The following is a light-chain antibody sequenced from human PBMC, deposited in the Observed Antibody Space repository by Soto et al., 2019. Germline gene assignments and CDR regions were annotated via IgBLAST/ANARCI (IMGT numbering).Light chain of an antibody. V-gene: IGKV1-39*01. CDR3: QNGYSTPLT. J-gene: IGKJ4*01. Sequence: DIQMTQSPSSLSASVGDRVTITCLASQSINTYLHWYQQKPGKAPNLLIYAASTLQSGVPSRFSGSGTGTDLTLTISRLRHEEFANYFCQNGYSTPLTFGGGTKVDI. CDR2: AAS. CDR1: QSINTY.